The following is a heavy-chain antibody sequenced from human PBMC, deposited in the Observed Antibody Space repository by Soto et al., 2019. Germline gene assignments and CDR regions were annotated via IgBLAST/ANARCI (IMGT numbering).Heavy chain of an antibody. CDR2: ISSSSSYI. V-gene: IGHV3-21*01. CDR1: GFTFSSYS. D-gene: IGHD6-13*01. Sequence: EVQLVESGGGLVKPGGSLRLSCAASGFTFSSYSMNWVRQAPGKGLEWVSSISSSSSYIYYADSVKGRFTISRDNAKNSLYLQMYSLRAEDTAVYYCARRGVGYSSSWDFDYWGQGTLVTVSS. CDR3: ARRGVGYSSSWDFDY. J-gene: IGHJ4*02.